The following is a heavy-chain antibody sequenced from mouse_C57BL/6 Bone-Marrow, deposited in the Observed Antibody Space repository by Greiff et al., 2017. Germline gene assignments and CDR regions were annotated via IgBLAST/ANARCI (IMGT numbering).Heavy chain of an antibody. J-gene: IGHJ3*01. V-gene: IGHV1-64*01. Sequence: QVQLQQPGAELVKPGASVKLSCKASGYTFTSYWMHWVKQRPGQGLEWIGMIHPNSGSTNYNEKFKSKATLTVDKSSSTAYMQLSSLTSEDAAVYDCARYHGYPLAYWGQGTLVTVSA. CDR3: ARYHGYPLAY. CDR2: IHPNSGST. CDR1: GYTFTSYW. D-gene: IGHD2-3*01.